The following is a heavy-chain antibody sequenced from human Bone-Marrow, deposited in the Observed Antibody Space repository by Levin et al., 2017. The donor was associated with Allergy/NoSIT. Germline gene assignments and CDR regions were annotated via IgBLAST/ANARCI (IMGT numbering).Heavy chain of an antibody. CDR3: ARYLGGPNFEDDSSGYYGVDYFDY. Sequence: AGGSLRLSCAASGFTFSSYGMHWVRQAPGKGLEWVAVIWYDGSNKYYADSVKGRFTISRDNSKNTLYLQMNSLRAEDTAVYYCARYLGGPNFEDDSSGYYGVDYFDYWGQGTLVTVSS. V-gene: IGHV3-33*01. D-gene: IGHD3-22*01. J-gene: IGHJ4*02. CDR2: IWYDGSNK. CDR1: GFTFSSYG.